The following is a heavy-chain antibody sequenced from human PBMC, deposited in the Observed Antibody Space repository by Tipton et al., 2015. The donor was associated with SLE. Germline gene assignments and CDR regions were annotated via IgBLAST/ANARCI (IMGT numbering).Heavy chain of an antibody. J-gene: IGHJ4*02. CDR3: ARAYGDNPFDY. CDR1: GGSISSGDYY. V-gene: IGHV4-61*08. Sequence: TLSLTCAVYGGSISSGDYYWSWIRQPPGKGLEWIGYIYYSGSTNYNPSLKSRVTISVDTSKNQFSLKLNSVTAADTAVYYCARAYGDNPFDYWGQGTLVTVSS. CDR2: IYYSGST. D-gene: IGHD4-17*01.